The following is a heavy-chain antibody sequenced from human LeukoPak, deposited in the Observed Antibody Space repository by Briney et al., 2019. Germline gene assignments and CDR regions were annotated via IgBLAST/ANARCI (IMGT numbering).Heavy chain of an antibody. CDR1: GGSVSSGSYY. CDR2: IYYSGST. Sequence: SETLSLTCTVSGGSVSSGSYYWSWIRQPPGKGLEWIGYIYYSGSTNYNPSLKSRVTISVDTSKNQFSLKLSSVTAADTAVYYCARGLQSRFDPWGQGTLVTVSS. V-gene: IGHV4-61*01. CDR3: ARGLQSRFDP. J-gene: IGHJ5*02.